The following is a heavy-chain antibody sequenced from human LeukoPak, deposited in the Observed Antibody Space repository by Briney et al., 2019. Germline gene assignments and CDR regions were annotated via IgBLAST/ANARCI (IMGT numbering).Heavy chain of an antibody. Sequence: PGGSLRVPCAASGFTFSSYAMSWVRQAPGKGLEWVSAISGSGGSTYYADSVKGRFTISRDNSKNTLYLQVHSLRAEDTAVYYCAKDLHDGDYFDYWGQGTLVTVSS. CDR3: AKDLHDGDYFDY. D-gene: IGHD4-17*01. J-gene: IGHJ4*02. CDR2: ISGSGGST. CDR1: GFTFSSYA. V-gene: IGHV3-23*01.